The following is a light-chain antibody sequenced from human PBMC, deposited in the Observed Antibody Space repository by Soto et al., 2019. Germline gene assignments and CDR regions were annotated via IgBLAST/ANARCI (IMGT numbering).Light chain of an antibody. J-gene: IGKJ5*01. CDR3: QQRSNWPPVT. CDR1: QSVGSD. Sequence: EIVLTQSPATLSLSPGERATLSCRASQSVGSDLAWYQQKVGQAPRLLIYDASDRATGIPARFRGSGSGTDFTLTISSLEPEDSAIYYCQQRSNWPPVTFGQGTRLEIK. CDR2: DAS. V-gene: IGKV3-11*01.